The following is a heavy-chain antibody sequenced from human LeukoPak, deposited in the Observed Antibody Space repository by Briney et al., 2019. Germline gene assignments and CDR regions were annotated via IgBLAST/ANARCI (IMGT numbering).Heavy chain of an antibody. CDR3: ARDGAYSYTY. CDR2: IWHDGDNK. V-gene: IGHV3-33*01. J-gene: IGHJ4*02. D-gene: IGHD5-18*01. Sequence: GGSLRLSCAASGFNFNDYGMHWGRQAPGKGLEWVAIIWHDGDNKYYADSVRGRFTISRDNSKNTLYLEMNSLRAEDTAVYYCARDGAYSYTYWGQGTLVIVSS. CDR1: GFNFNDYG.